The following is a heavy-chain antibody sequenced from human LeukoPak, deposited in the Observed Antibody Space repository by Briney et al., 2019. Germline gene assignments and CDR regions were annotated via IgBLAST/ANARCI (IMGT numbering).Heavy chain of an antibody. J-gene: IGHJ4*02. V-gene: IGHV4-34*01. Sequence: SSETLSLTCAVYGGSFSGYYWSWIRQPPGKGLEWIGEINHSGSTNYNPSLKSRVTISVDTSKNQFSLKLSSVTAADTAVYYCARRIVGATNVDYWGQGTLVTVSS. D-gene: IGHD1-26*01. CDR2: INHSGST. CDR1: GGSFSGYY. CDR3: ARRIVGATNVDY.